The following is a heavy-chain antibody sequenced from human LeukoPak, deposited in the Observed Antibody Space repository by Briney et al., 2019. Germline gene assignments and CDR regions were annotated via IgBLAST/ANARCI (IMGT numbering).Heavy chain of an antibody. Sequence: ASVKVSCKASGYTFTSYYIHWVRQAPGQGLEWMGIIDPPGGSTSYSQKFQGRVTMTRDTSTSTVYMELSSLRSEDTAVYYCARGQAPDMVRSNWVDPWGQGTLVTVSS. CDR3: ARGQAPDMVRSNWVDP. CDR2: IDPPGGST. CDR1: GYTFTSYY. V-gene: IGHV1-46*01. D-gene: IGHD3-10*01. J-gene: IGHJ5*02.